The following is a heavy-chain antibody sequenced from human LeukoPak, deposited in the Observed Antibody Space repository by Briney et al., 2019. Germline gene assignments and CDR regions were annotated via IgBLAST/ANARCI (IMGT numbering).Heavy chain of an antibody. V-gene: IGHV3-30*18. CDR2: ISYDGSNK. D-gene: IGHD3-10*01. CDR3: AKDTDGDYYGSGSLEH. J-gene: IGHJ1*01. CDR1: GFTFSNAW. Sequence: PGGSLRLSCAASGFTFSNAWMSWVRQAPGKGLEWVAVISYDGSNKYYADSVKGRFTISRDNSKNTLYLQMNSLRAEDTAVYYCAKDTDGDYYGSGSLEHWGQGTLVTVSS.